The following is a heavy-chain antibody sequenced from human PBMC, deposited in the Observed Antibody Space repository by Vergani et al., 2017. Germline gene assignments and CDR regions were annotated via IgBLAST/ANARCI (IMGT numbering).Heavy chain of an antibody. CDR3: ARIPVVQLGGYFDY. V-gene: IGHV2-70*15. Sequence: QVTLRGSGPALVKPTQTLTLTCTFSGFSLSTSGMCVSWIRQPPGKALEWLARIDWDDDKYYSTSLKTRLTISKDTSKNQVVLTMTNMDPVDTATYYCARIPVVQLGGYFDYWGQGTLVTVSS. CDR2: IDWDDDK. J-gene: IGHJ4*02. D-gene: IGHD1-1*01. CDR1: GFSLSTSGMC.